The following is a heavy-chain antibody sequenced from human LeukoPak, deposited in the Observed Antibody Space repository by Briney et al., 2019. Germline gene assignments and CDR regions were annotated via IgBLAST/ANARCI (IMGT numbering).Heavy chain of an antibody. J-gene: IGHJ6*02. CDR3: ARGGGLDV. V-gene: IGHV3-30*03. Sequence: PGGSLRLSCAASGFTFSSYGMHWVRQAPRKGLEWVAVISYDGSNKYYADSVKGRFTISRDNAKNSLYLQMSNLRAEDTAVYFCARGGGLDVWGQGATVTVSS. D-gene: IGHD3-16*01. CDR2: ISYDGSNK. CDR1: GFTFSSYG.